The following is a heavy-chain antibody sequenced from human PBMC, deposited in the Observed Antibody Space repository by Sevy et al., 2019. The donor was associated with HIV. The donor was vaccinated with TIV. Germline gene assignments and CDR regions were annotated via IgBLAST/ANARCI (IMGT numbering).Heavy chain of an antibody. V-gene: IGHV3-23*01. J-gene: IGHJ5*01. CDR3: AKDFVSSYFRNWFDS. D-gene: IGHD2-21*01. CDR1: GFTFSDYA. Sequence: GGSLRLSCAASGFTFSDYAMTWVRQAPGKGLEWVSAISGSGGSTYYAESVKGRFTISRDNSKSTLYLQMNSLRAEDTAVYHCAKDFVSSYFRNWFDSWGQGTLVTVSS. CDR2: ISGSGGST.